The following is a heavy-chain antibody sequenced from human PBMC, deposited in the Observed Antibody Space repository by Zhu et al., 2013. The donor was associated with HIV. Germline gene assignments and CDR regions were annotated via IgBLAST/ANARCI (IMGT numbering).Heavy chain of an antibody. Sequence: QVQLVQSGAEVKKPGASVKVSCKASGYTFTGYYMHWVRQAPGQGLEWMGWINPNSGGTNYAQKFQGRVTITADESTSTAYMEVSSLRSEDTAVYYCARDRGYGDQDASDIWGQGTMVTVS. CDR2: INPNSGGT. D-gene: IGHD4-17*01. CDR3: ARDRGYGDQDASDI. V-gene: IGHV1-2*02. CDR1: GYTFTGYY. J-gene: IGHJ3*02.